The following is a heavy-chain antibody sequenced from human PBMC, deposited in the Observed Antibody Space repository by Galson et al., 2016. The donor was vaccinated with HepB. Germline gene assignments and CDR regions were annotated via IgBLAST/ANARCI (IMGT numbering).Heavy chain of an antibody. J-gene: IGHJ6*04. CDR3: VRDIYYDYSWGTYRYPIYGLDV. D-gene: IGHD3-16*02. V-gene: IGHV3-33*08. Sequence: SLRLSCAASGFTFDDYGMSWVRQAPGKGLEWVAVIWHDGNNKYYGDSVKGRFTISRDNSKNTVNLQMNYLRAEDTAVYYCVRDIYYDYSWGTYRYPIYGLDVWGKGTTVTVSS. CDR1: GFTFDDYG. CDR2: IWHDGNNK.